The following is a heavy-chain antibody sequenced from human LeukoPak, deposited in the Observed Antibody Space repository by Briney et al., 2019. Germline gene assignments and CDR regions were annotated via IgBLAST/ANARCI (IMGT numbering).Heavy chain of an antibody. CDR1: GDSVSSNSVT. Sequence: SQTLSLTCTISGDSVSSNSVTWNWIRQSPSRGLEWLGRTYYRSTWYNDYAVSVRGRITVNPDTSKNQFSLHLNSVTPEDTAVYYCARRLTQYDCFDPWGQGILVTVSS. J-gene: IGHJ5*02. V-gene: IGHV6-1*01. D-gene: IGHD2-2*01. CDR2: TYYRSTWYN. CDR3: ARRLTQYDCFDP.